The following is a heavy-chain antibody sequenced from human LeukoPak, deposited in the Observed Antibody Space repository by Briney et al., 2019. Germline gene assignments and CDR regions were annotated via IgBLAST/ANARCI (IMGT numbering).Heavy chain of an antibody. Sequence: SVKVSCKASGGTFSSYAISWVRQAPGQGLEWMGGIIPIFGTANYARKFQGRVTITADESTSTAYMELSSLRSEDTAVYYCARGKSGYDYPSFDYWGQGTLVTVSS. CDR2: IIPIFGTA. J-gene: IGHJ4*02. CDR3: ARGKSGYDYPSFDY. D-gene: IGHD5-12*01. V-gene: IGHV1-69*13. CDR1: GGTFSSYA.